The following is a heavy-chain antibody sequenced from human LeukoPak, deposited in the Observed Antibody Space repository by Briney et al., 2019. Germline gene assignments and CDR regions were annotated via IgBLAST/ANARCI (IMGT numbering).Heavy chain of an antibody. CDR2: ISGSGGNT. CDR3: ANYGGTYWYYFDY. J-gene: IGHJ4*02. Sequence: GGSLRLPCTTSGFTFSSYAMSWVRQAPGKGLEWVSTISGSGGNTYYADSVKGRFTISRDNSKNTLYLQMNSLRADDTAAYYCANYGGTYWYYFDYWGQGTLVIVSS. D-gene: IGHD1-26*01. CDR1: GFTFSSYA. V-gene: IGHV3-23*01.